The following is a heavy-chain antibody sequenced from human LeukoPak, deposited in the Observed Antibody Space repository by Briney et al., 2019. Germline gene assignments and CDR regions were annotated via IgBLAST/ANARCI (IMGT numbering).Heavy chain of an antibody. J-gene: IGHJ4*02. CDR2: VYYTGST. CDR1: GGSISSSGYY. D-gene: IGHD3-10*01. Sequence: ASETLSLTCTVSGGSISSSGYYWGWIRQPPGKGLEWVGSVYYTGSTFYNPSLKSRVTTSVDTSKNHFSLSLSSVTAADTAVYYCARHRGRYYDSGSYYYFDYWGQGTLVTVSS. CDR3: ARHRGRYYDSGSYYYFDY. V-gene: IGHV4-39*02.